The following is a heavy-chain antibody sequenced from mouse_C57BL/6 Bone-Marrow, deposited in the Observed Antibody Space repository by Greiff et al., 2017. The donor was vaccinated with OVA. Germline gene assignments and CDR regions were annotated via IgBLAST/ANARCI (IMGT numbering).Heavy chain of an antibody. CDR1: GYTFTTYP. CDR3: ARKGTPYAMDY. Sequence: QVQLQQPGAELVRPGSSVKLSCKASGYTFTTYPIEWMKQNHGKSLEWIGNFHPYNDDTKYNEKFKGKATLTVEKSSSTVYLELSRLTSDDSAVYYCARKGTPYAMDYWGQGTSVTVSS. CDR2: FHPYNDDT. V-gene: IGHV1-47*01. D-gene: IGHD3-3*01. J-gene: IGHJ4*01.